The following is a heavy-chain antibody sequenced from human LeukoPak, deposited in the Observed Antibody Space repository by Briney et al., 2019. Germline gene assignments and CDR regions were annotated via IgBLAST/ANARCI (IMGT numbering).Heavy chain of an antibody. CDR3: AKGEDYYDSSAKGDWFDP. Sequence: PGGSLGLSCAACVFAFRICCIHCVREAPGKGRERGAVISYEWSNKFYADSLKGRFTISRDNSKNTVYLQMSRLRDEDKAVYYCAKGEDYYDSSAKGDWFDPWGQGTLVTVSS. D-gene: IGHD3-22*01. V-gene: IGHV3-33*06. CDR1: VFAFRICC. J-gene: IGHJ5*02. CDR2: ISYEWSNK.